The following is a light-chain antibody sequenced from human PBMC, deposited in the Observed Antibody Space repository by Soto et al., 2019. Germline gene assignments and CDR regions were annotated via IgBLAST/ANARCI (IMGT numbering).Light chain of an antibody. Sequence: EIMLTHSPGTLSLSPRERATLSCRASQSVSNNYLAWYQQKPGQAPRLLIYGASNRATGIPDRFSGSGSGTDFTLTISRLEPEDFAVYYCQQYGSSGTFGQGAKV. V-gene: IGKV3-20*01. CDR3: QQYGSSGT. CDR2: GAS. CDR1: QSVSNNY. J-gene: IGKJ1*01.